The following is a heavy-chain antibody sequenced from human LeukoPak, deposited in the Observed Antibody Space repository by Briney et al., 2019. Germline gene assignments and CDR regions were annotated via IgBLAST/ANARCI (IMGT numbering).Heavy chain of an antibody. CDR3: ARTARIAAAGEYDY. CDR2: INSDARST. D-gene: IGHD6-13*01. V-gene: IGHV3-74*01. CDR1: GFTFSNYW. J-gene: IGHJ4*02. Sequence: PGGSLRLSCAASGFTFSNYWMHWVRQAPGKGLVWVSRINSDARSTSYADSAKGRFTISRDNAKNTLYLQMNSLRAEDTAVYCCARTARIAAAGEYDYWGQGTLVTVSS.